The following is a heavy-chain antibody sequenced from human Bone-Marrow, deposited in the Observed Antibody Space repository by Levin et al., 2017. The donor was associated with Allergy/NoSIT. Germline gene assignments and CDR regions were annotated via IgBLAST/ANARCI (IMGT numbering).Heavy chain of an antibody. Sequence: GGSLRLSCAASGFTFSTYAMSWVRQTPGKGLEWVSAISPSGDSTYTADSVKGRFTISRDNIKNTLYLQMNSLRVEDTAVYYCAKDRVLRGFDYFYMDVWGKGTTVTVSS. J-gene: IGHJ6*03. CDR1: GFTFSTYA. CDR3: AKDRVLRGFDYFYMDV. CDR2: ISPSGDST. V-gene: IGHV3-23*01. D-gene: IGHD2-15*01.